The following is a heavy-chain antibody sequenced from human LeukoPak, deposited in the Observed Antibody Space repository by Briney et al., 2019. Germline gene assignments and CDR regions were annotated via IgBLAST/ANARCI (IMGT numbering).Heavy chain of an antibody. V-gene: IGHV4-34*01. CDR1: GGSFSGYY. Sequence: SETLSLTCAVYGGSFSGYYWSWIRQPPGKGLEWTGEINHSGSTNYNPSLKSRVTISVDTSKNQFSLKLSSVTAADTAVYYCARLTDPWGQGTLVTVSS. J-gene: IGHJ5*02. D-gene: IGHD4/OR15-4a*01. CDR3: ARLTDP. CDR2: INHSGST.